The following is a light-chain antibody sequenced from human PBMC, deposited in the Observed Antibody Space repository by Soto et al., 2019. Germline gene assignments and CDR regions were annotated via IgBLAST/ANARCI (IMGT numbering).Light chain of an antibody. CDR2: DAS. CDR1: QGIGSY. J-gene: IGKJ4*01. V-gene: IGKV3D-11*01. Sequence: EIVLTQSPATLSLSPGERATLSCRASQGIGSYLVWYQQRPGQAPRLLIYDASNRATGIPARFSGSGSGTGFTLTISSLEPEDFAVYYCHQRSDWPITFGGGTKVEIK. CDR3: HQRSDWPIT.